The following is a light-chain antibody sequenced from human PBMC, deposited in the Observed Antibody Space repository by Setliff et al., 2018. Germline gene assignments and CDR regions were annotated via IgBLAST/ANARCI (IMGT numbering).Light chain of an antibody. CDR1: SSDVGAYNY. Sequence: QSALTQPRSVSGSPGQSVTISCTGTSSDVGAYNYVSWYQHHPGKVPKLMVYDVTKRPSGVPYRFSGSKSGNTASLTISGLQAEDEADYYCCSFAGTYYVFGSGTKVTVL. V-gene: IGLV2-11*01. CDR2: DVT. CDR3: CSFAGTYYV. J-gene: IGLJ1*01.